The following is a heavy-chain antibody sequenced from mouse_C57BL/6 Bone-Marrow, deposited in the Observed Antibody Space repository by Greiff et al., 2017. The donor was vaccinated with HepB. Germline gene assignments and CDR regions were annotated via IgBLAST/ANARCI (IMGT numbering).Heavy chain of an antibody. D-gene: IGHD1-1*01. CDR3: AIYYYGSSYYFDY. CDR2: IGPGSGST. Sequence: QSGAELVKPGASVKISCQASGYTFTDYYLNWVKQRPGQGLEWIGKIGPGSGSTYYNEKFKGKATLTADKSSSTAYMQLSSLTSEDSAVYFCAIYYYGSSYYFDYWGQGTTLTVSS. J-gene: IGHJ2*01. CDR1: GYTFTDYY. V-gene: IGHV1-77*01.